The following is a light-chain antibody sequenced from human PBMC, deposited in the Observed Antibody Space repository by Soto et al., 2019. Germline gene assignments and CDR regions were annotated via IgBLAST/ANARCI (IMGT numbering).Light chain of an antibody. CDR2: GNS. Sequence: QSVLTQPASVSGAPGQRVTISCTGSSSNIGAGYDGHWYQQLPGTAPKLLIYGNSNRPSGVPDRFSGSKSGTSASLAITGLQAEDEADYYCQSYDSSLSGIGTGTKVTVL. J-gene: IGLJ1*01. V-gene: IGLV1-40*01. CDR1: SSNIGAGYD. CDR3: QSYDSSLSG.